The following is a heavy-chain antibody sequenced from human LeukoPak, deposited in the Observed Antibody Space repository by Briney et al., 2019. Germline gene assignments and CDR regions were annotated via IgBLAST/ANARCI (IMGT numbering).Heavy chain of an antibody. J-gene: IGHJ5*02. V-gene: IGHV3-30*18. CDR2: IAYHGNTE. CDR3: AKDWGSGGWYNYFDP. CDR1: GFTISSHG. D-gene: IGHD6-19*01. Sequence: PGTSLRLSCAVSGFTISSHGMHWVRQAPGKGPEWVAMIAYHGNTEYYGDSVKGRFTISRDNSKNTLYLQIDSLRAEDTAVYHCAKDWGSGGWYNYFDPWGQGTLVTVSS.